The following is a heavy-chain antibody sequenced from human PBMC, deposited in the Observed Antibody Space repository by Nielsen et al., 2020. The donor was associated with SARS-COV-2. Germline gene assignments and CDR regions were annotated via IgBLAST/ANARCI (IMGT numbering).Heavy chain of an antibody. CDR3: ARDGSWESSGYSLDS. CDR2: ISSASSYT. Sequence: GGSLRLSCAASGFSFSDYYMTWIRQAPGQGLELLSYISSASSYTTYADAVRGRFTISRDNGNNLLFLEMSSLRAEDTAVYYCARDGSWESSGYSLDSWGQGTLVTVSS. V-gene: IGHV3-11*05. CDR1: GFSFSDYY. J-gene: IGHJ4*02. D-gene: IGHD3-22*01.